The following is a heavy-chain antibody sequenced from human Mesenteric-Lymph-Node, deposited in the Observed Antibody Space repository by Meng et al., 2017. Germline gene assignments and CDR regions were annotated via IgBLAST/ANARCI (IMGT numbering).Heavy chain of an antibody. V-gene: IGHV1-2*06. Sequence: QVQVVQSGAEVKNPGASGKVSCKTSGYTFTSYSINWVRQAPGQGLEWMGRTNPSKPDTHYAQKFQGRVTMTRDTSISTAYMELTSLKSDDTAVYYCASDGAGSYTGLNYWGQGTLVTVSS. CDR2: TNPSKPDT. CDR3: ASDGAGSYTGLNY. J-gene: IGHJ4*02. CDR1: GYTFTSYS. D-gene: IGHD3-16*01.